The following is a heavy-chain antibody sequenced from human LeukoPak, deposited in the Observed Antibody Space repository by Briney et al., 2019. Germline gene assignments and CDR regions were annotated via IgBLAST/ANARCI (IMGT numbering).Heavy chain of an antibody. CDR3: ASIVVVIGTRSFDY. CDR2: ISSSSSYI. D-gene: IGHD2-15*01. J-gene: IGHJ4*02. Sequence: GGSLRLSCAASGFTFSSYSMNWVRQAPGKGLEWVSSISSSSSYIYYADSVKGRFTISRDNAKNSLHLQMNSLRAEDTAVYYCASIVVVIGTRSFDYWGQGSLVSVSS. CDR1: GFTFSSYS. V-gene: IGHV3-21*01.